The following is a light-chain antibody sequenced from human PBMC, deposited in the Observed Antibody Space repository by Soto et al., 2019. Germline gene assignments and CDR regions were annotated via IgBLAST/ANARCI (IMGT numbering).Light chain of an antibody. J-gene: IGKJ1*01. V-gene: IGKV1-6*01. CDR2: AAS. CDR3: LQDYNYPRT. Sequence: IHFTHAPSVLAASVCDTGTLTFRPSQAVPNNMAWYQQKPGKAAKLLIYAASSLQSGVPSRFSGSGSGTDFTLTISSLQPEDFATYYCLQDYNYPRTCGKGTTVDIK. CDR1: QAVPNN.